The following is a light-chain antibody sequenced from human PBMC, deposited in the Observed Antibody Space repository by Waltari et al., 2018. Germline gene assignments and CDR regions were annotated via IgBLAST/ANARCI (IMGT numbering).Light chain of an antibody. CDR2: AAS. CDR3: QQNYRTPT. J-gene: IGKJ4*01. V-gene: IGKV1-39*01. Sequence: DVQVTQPPSSLSASVVDSVTITCRTSQDIARYLIRYQQKPGKAPKLLIYAASYLQSGVPSRFSGSGSGTDFSLTISSLQPEDFAVYYCQQNYRTPTFGGGTKVEVK. CDR1: QDIARY.